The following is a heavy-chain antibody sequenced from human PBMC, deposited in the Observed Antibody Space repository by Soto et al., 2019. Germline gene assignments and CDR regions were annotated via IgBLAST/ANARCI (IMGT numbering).Heavy chain of an antibody. CDR2: ISSSGSHI. V-gene: IGHV3-21*03. Sequence: EVQLVESGGGLVKPGGSLRLSCAASVFNIKTYSMNWIRQAPGKGLEWVSAISSSGSHIYYADAVRGRYTISRDNANNAVFLQMNSLRAEYTGVYYCTRDESASSSSWHDYWGQGTLVTVSS. CDR1: VFNIKTYS. CDR3: TRDESASSSSWHDY. J-gene: IGHJ4*02. D-gene: IGHD6-19*01.